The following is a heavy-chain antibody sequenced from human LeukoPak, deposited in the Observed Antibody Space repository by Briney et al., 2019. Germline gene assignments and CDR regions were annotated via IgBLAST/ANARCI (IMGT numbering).Heavy chain of an antibody. CDR1: GFTFSKYS. CDR3: AKEIHPFNYYYGMDV. J-gene: IGHJ6*02. CDR2: ISSGTTYI. V-gene: IGHV3-21*04. Sequence: PGGSLRLSCAASGFTFSKYSMIWVRQAPGKGLEWVSCISSGTTYIYYADSVKGRFTISRDNSKNTLYLQMNSLRAEDTAVYYCAKEIHPFNYYYGMDVWGQGTTVTVSS.